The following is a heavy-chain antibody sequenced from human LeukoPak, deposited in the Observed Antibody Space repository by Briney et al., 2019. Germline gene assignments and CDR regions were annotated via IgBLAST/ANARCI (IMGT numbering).Heavy chain of an antibody. V-gene: IGHV4-31*03. Sequence: SQTLSLTCTVSGGSISRGGYYWSWIRQHPGKGLEWIGYIYYSGSTYYNPSLKSRVTISVDTSKNQFSLKLSSVTAADTAVYYCARGRYRIPFDYWGQGTLVTVSS. CDR2: IYYSGST. CDR1: GGSISRGGYY. CDR3: ARGRYRIPFDY. J-gene: IGHJ4*02. D-gene: IGHD5-18*01.